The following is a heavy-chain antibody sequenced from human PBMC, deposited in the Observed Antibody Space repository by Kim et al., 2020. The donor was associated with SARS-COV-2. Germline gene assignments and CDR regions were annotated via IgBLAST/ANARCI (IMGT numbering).Heavy chain of an antibody. V-gene: IGHV3-11*01. CDR1: GFTFNDYY. CDR3: ARGDWYFDL. CDR2: ISSSNTI. Sequence: GGSLRLSCAASGFTFNDYYMTWVRQAPGKGLEWLSYISSSNTIYYADSVKGRFTISRDNAKNSLYLQMSSLRADDTAVYYCARGDWYFDLWGRGTLVTVPS. J-gene: IGHJ2*01.